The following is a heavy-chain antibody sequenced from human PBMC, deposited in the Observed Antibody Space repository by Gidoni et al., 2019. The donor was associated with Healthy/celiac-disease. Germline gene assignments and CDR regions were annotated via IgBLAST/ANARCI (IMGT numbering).Heavy chain of an antibody. D-gene: IGHD6-19*01. J-gene: IGHJ4*02. CDR2: IYYSGST. Sequence: QVQLQESGPGLVKPSETLSLTCTVSGGSISSYYWSWIRQPPGKGLEWIGYIYYSGSTNYNPSLKSRVTISVDTSKNQFSLKLSSVTAADTAVYYCARENCRFGYSSGWCYFDYWGQGTLVTVSS. CDR1: GGSISSYY. V-gene: IGHV4-59*01. CDR3: ARENCRFGYSSGWCYFDY.